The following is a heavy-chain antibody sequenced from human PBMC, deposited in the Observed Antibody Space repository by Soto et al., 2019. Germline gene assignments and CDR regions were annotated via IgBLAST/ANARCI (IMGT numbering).Heavy chain of an antibody. Sequence: EVQLLESGGGLVQPGGSLRLSCAASGFTFSSHAMSWVRQAPGKGLEWVSGISGSGGSTYSADSVKGRFTISRDNSKNTLYLQMNSLRAEDTALYYCAKQLNYDSWSSYPDAFDIWGQGTMVILSS. CDR1: GFTFSSHA. J-gene: IGHJ3*02. V-gene: IGHV3-23*01. CDR3: AKQLNYDSWSSYPDAFDI. D-gene: IGHD3-3*01. CDR2: ISGSGGST.